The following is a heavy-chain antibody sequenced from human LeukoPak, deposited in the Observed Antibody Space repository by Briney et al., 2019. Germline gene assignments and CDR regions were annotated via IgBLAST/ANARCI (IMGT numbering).Heavy chain of an antibody. Sequence: SETLSLTCTVSGGSISSVDYYWSWIRQPPGRGLEWFGYIYYRGLSYYNQALMRRLNIPVDTSKNQFSLTLSLVTAADTAVYYCARVGHCSSTSCYFGAFDIWGQGTMVTVSS. D-gene: IGHD2-2*01. J-gene: IGHJ3*02. CDR3: ARVGHCSSTSCYFGAFDI. CDR2: IYYRGLS. V-gene: IGHV4-30-4*08. CDR1: GGSISSVDYY.